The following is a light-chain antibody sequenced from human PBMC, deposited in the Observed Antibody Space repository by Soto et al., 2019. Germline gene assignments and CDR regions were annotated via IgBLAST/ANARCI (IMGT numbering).Light chain of an antibody. V-gene: IGKV1-5*03. CDR2: KAS. Sequence: DSQMTQSPSTLSASIGDRVTITCRASQSISSWLAWYQQKPGKAPKLLIYKASSLEGGVPSRFSGSGSGAEFTLTISSLQPDDFATYYCQQYNSYWTFGQGT. J-gene: IGKJ1*01. CDR3: QQYNSYWT. CDR1: QSISSW.